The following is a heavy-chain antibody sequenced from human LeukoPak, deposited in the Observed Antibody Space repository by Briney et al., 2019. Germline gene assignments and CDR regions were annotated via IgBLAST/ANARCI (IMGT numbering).Heavy chain of an antibody. CDR3: ARVDLYYYGMDV. CDR2: ISSSSSYI. J-gene: IGHJ6*02. CDR1: GFTFSSYS. Sequence: GGSLRLSCAASGFTFSSYSMNWVRQAQGKGLEWVSSISSSSSYIYYADSVKGRFTISRDNAKNSLYLQMNSLRAEDTAVYYCARVDLYYYGMDVWGQGTTVTVSS. V-gene: IGHV3-21*01. D-gene: IGHD3-3*01.